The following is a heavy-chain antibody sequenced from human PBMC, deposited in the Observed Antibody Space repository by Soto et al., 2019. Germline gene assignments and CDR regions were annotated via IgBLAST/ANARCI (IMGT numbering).Heavy chain of an antibody. J-gene: IGHJ4*02. CDR1: SGTLSGYY. V-gene: IGHV4-34*01. CDR2: ISPSGTT. D-gene: IGHD6-6*01. Sequence: PSETLSLTCSLYSGTLSGYYWSWIRQPPGKGLEWIGEISPSGTTNYIPSLKSRVSISVDTSKNQFSLNLTSLTAADTAVYYCARAPKVSGSAQTRPDGGGQGSLVTVAA. CDR3: ARAPKVSGSAQTRPDG.